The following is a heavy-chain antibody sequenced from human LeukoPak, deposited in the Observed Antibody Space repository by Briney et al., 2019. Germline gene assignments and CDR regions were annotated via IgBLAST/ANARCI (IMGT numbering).Heavy chain of an antibody. CDR3: AKAPSSTAKALLHY. CDR2: ISGSGVNT. D-gene: IGHD4-17*01. CDR1: GFTFSNYA. Sequence: GGSLRLSCAASGFTFSNYAMSWVRQAPGKGLEWVSAISGSGVNTYYADSVKGRFTISRDNSKNTLYLQMNSLGAEDTAVYYCAKAPSSTAKALLHYLDQVTLVNVYS. J-gene: IGHJ4*02. V-gene: IGHV3-23*01.